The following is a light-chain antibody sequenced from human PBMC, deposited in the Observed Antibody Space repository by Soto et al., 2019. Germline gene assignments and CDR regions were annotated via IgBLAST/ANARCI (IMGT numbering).Light chain of an antibody. CDR1: QSVSSN. CDR2: GSS. Sequence: EILMTQSPATLSVFPGERVTLSCRASQSVSSNLAWYQQKPGQPPRLLIYGSSTRATGIPARFSGSGSGTEFTLTISSLQSEDFAVYYCQQYNNWPRTFGQGTKV. V-gene: IGKV3-15*01. CDR3: QQYNNWPRT. J-gene: IGKJ1*01.